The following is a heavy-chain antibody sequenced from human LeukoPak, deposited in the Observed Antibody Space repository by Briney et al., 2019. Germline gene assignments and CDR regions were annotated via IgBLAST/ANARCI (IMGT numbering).Heavy chain of an antibody. V-gene: IGHV3-23*01. CDR2: ISGSGGAT. CDR1: GFTFSNYA. CDR3: AKVGYSYAPRNIDY. Sequence: PGGSLRLSCAASGFTFSNYAMSWVRQAPGKGLEWVPTISGSGGATYYADSVKGRFTISRDNSKNTLYVQMNSLRAEDTAVYYCAKVGYSYAPRNIDYWGQGTLVTVSS. J-gene: IGHJ4*02. D-gene: IGHD5-18*01.